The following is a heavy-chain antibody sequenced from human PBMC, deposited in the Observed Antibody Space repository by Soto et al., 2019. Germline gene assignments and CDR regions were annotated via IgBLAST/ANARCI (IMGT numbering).Heavy chain of an antibody. Sequence: SVKVSCKASGGTFSSYAISWVRQAPGQGLEWMGGIIPIFGTANYAQKFQGRVTITADESTSTAYMELSSLRSEDPAVYYWATANRIAAAGMDYWGQGTLVTVSS. D-gene: IGHD6-13*01. CDR1: GGTFSSYA. CDR3: ATANRIAAAGMDY. V-gene: IGHV1-69*13. J-gene: IGHJ4*02. CDR2: IIPIFGTA.